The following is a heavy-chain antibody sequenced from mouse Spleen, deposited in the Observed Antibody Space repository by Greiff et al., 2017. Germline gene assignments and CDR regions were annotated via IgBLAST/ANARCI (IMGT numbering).Heavy chain of an antibody. CDR2: IYPGSGNT. CDR3: ARDSSGYFAY. Sequence: VQLQQSGPELVKPGASVKISCKASGYSFTSYYIHWVKQRPGQGLEWIGWIYPGSGNTKYNEKFKGKATLTADTSSSTAYMQLSSLTSEDSAVYYCARDSSGYFAYWGQGTLVTVSA. V-gene: IGHV1-66*01. D-gene: IGHD3-2*01. J-gene: IGHJ3*01. CDR1: GYSFTSYY.